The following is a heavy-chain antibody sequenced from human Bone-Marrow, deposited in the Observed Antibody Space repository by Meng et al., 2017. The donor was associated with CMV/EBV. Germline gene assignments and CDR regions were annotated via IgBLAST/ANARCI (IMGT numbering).Heavy chain of an antibody. J-gene: IGHJ4*02. D-gene: IGHD4-23*01. CDR1: GFTFSSYE. Sequence: ESLKISCAASGFTFSSYEMNWVRQAPGKGLEWIGSIYHSGSTYYNPSLKSRVTISVDTSKNQFSLKLSSVTAADTAVYYCARDVGITSIYGGNSGTFDYWGQGTLVTVSS. CDR3: ARDVGITSIYGGNSGTFDY. V-gene: IGHV4-38-2*02. CDR2: IYHSGST.